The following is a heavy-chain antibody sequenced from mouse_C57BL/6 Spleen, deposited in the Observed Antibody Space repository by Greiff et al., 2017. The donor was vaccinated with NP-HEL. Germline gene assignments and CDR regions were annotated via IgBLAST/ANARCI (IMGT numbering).Heavy chain of an antibody. CDR2: IYPGDGVT. CDR1: GYAFSSYW. Sequence: QVQLKQSGAELVKPGASVKISCKASGYAFSSYWMNWVKQRPGKGLEWIGQIYPGDGVTNYNGKFKGKATLTADKSSSTAYMQLSSLTSEDSAFYFCARKGGYYAMDYWGQGTSVTVSS. J-gene: IGHJ4*01. V-gene: IGHV1-80*01. CDR3: ARKGGYYAMDY. D-gene: IGHD1-1*02.